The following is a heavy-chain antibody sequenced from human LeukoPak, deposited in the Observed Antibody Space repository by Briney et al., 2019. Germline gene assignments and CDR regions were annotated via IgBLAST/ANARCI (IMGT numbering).Heavy chain of an antibody. CDR3: GSSSSTCCDY. Sequence: AGGSQRLSCAASGITFSSNWMHWVRQAPGKGLVWVSRINGDGSVTNYAHSVKGRFTISRDNAKNTLYLQMNSLRAEDTAVYYCGSSSSTCCDYWGQGALVSVSS. V-gene: IGHV3-74*01. CDR1: GITFSSNW. J-gene: IGHJ4*02. D-gene: IGHD2-2*01. CDR2: INGDGSVT.